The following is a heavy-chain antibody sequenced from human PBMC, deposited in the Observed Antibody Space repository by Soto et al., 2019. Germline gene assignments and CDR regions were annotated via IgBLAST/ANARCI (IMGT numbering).Heavy chain of an antibody. CDR2: IIPIFGTA. V-gene: IGHV1-69*13. D-gene: IGHD3-9*01. CDR1: GGTFSSYA. Sequence: SVKVSCKASGGTFSSYAISWVRQAPGQGLEWMGGIIPIFGTANYAQKFQGRVTITADESTSTAYMELSSLRSEDTAVYYCARVGYYDILTGYQYCGMDVWDQGTTVTVSS. CDR3: ARVGYYDILTGYQYCGMDV. J-gene: IGHJ6*02.